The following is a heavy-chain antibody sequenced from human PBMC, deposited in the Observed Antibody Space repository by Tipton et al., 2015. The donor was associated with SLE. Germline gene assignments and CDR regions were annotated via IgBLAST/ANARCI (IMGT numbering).Heavy chain of an antibody. D-gene: IGHD1-26*01. V-gene: IGHV4-59*01. Sequence: LRLSCTVSGGSISSYYWSWIRQPPGKGLEWIGYIYYSGSTNYNPSLKSRVTISVDTSKNQFSLKLSSVTAADTAVYYCARCVIHPYVGATIWYFDLWGRGTLVTVSS. CDR1: GGSISSYY. CDR3: ARCVIHPYVGATIWYFDL. CDR2: IYYSGST. J-gene: IGHJ2*01.